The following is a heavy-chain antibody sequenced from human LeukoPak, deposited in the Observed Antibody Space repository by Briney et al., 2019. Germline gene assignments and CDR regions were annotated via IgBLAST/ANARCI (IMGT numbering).Heavy chain of an antibody. Sequence: SVKVSCKASGGTFSSYAISWVRQAPGQGLEWMGRIIPILGIANYAQKFQGRVTITADKSTSTAYMELSSLRSEDTAVYYCAREIVVAQSDAFDIWGRGTMVTVSS. D-gene: IGHD3-22*01. CDR3: AREIVVAQSDAFDI. CDR2: IIPILGIA. J-gene: IGHJ3*02. CDR1: GGTFSSYA. V-gene: IGHV1-69*04.